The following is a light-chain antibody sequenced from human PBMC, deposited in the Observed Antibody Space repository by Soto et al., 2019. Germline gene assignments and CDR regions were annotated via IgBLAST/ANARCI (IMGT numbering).Light chain of an antibody. CDR2: GAS. CDR1: QSVSSN. CDR3: QQYNNWPSFT. J-gene: IGKJ3*01. Sequence: DIVMTQSPATLSVSPGERATLSCRASQSVSSNLAWYQQKPGQAPRLLVYGASTRATGIPARFSGSGSGTEFILTLSSLQSEDFALYYCQQYNNWPSFTFGPRTKVDIK. V-gene: IGKV3-15*01.